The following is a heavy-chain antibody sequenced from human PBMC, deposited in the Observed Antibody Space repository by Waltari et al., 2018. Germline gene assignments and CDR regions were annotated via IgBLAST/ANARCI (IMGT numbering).Heavy chain of an antibody. Sequence: QVQLQQWGAGLLKPSETLSLTCAVYGGSFSGYYWSWIRQPPGKGLEWIGEINHSGSTNYTPSLKSRVTISVDTSKNQFSLKLSSVTAADTAVYYCARGRRGINNDYVWGSYRYFDYWGQGTLVTVSS. CDR2: INHSGST. CDR1: GGSFSGYY. D-gene: IGHD3-16*02. CDR3: ARGRRGINNDYVWGSYRYFDY. J-gene: IGHJ4*02. V-gene: IGHV4-34*01.